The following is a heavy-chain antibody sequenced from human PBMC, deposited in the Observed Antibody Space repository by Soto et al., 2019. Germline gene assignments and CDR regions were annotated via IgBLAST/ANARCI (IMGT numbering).Heavy chain of an antibody. V-gene: IGHV3-74*01. Sequence: EVQLVESGGDLVQPGGSLRLSCAASGYTFSHYWMHWVRQAPGKGLVWVSRVNPDGTITTYADSVKGRFTISRDNAKNTLYLQMNSLGVEDTALYYRSYDTFGDKDFWGQGTPVTVSS. CDR2: VNPDGTIT. CDR1: GYTFSHYW. CDR3: SYDTFGDKDF. J-gene: IGHJ4*02. D-gene: IGHD3-9*01.